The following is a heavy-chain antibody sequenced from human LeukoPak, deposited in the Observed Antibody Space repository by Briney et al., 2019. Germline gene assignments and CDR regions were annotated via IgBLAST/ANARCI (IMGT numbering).Heavy chain of an antibody. J-gene: IGHJ4*02. CDR1: GGSISSGGSS. D-gene: IGHD3-3*01. V-gene: IGHV4-30-2*01. Sequence: SQTLSLTCAVSGGSISSGGSSWSWIRQPPGKGLEWIGYIYHSGSTCYNPSLKSRVTISVDRSKNQFSLKLSSVTAADTAVYYCARGSDFWSGQTHYFDYWGQGTLVTVSS. CDR2: IYHSGST. CDR3: ARGSDFWSGQTHYFDY.